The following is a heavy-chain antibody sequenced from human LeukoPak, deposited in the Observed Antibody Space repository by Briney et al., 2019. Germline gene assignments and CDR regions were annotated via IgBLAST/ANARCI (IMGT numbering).Heavy chain of an antibody. CDR2: ISYDGSNK. CDR3: AKGYSKNDY. V-gene: IGHV3-30*18. Sequence: GGSLRLSCAASGFTFNTYGMHWVRQAPGKGLEWVAVISYDGSNKYYADSVKGRFTISRDNSKNTLYLQMNSLRAEDTALYYCAKGYSKNDYWGQGTLVTVSS. CDR1: GFTFNTYG. J-gene: IGHJ4*02. D-gene: IGHD6-13*01.